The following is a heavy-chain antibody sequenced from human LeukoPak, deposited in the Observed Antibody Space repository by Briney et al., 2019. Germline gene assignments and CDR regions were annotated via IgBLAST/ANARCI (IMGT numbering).Heavy chain of an antibody. V-gene: IGHV1-46*01. CDR3: ASGEYCSSTSCSPRIDAFDI. Sequence: ASVKVSCKASGYTFTSYYMHWVRQAPGQGLEWMGIINPSGGSTSYAQKFQGRVTMTRDTSTSTVYMELSSLRSEDTAVYYCASGEYCSSTSCSPRIDAFDIWGQGTMVTASS. CDR2: INPSGGST. J-gene: IGHJ3*02. CDR1: GYTFTSYY. D-gene: IGHD2-2*01.